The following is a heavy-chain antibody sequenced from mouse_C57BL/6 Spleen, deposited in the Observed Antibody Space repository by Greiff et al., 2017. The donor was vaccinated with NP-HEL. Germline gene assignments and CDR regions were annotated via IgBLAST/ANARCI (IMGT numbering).Heavy chain of an antibody. J-gene: IGHJ2*01. D-gene: IGHD2-3*01. CDR3: TRANDGYSPFDY. V-gene: IGHV5-9-1*02. CDR2: ISSGGDYI. Sequence: EVKLQESGEGLVKPGGSLKLSCAASGFTFSSYAMSWVRQTPEKRLEWVAYISSGGDYIYYADTVKGRFTISRDNARNTLYLQMSSLKSEDTAMYYCTRANDGYSPFDYWGQGTTLTVSS. CDR1: GFTFSSYA.